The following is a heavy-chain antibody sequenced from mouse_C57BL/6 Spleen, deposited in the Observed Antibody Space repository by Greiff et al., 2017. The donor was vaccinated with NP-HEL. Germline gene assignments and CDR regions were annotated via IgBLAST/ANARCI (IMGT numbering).Heavy chain of an antibody. V-gene: IGHV1-42*01. CDR1: GYSFTGYY. Sequence: EVQLQQSGPELVKPGASVKISCKASGYSFTGYYMNWVKQSPEKSLEWIGEINPSTGGTTYNQKFKAKATLTVDKSSSTAYMQLKSLTSEDSAVYYCARRDYGSSYVGAMDYWGQGTSVTVSS. J-gene: IGHJ4*01. D-gene: IGHD1-1*01. CDR3: ARRDYGSSYVGAMDY. CDR2: INPSTGGT.